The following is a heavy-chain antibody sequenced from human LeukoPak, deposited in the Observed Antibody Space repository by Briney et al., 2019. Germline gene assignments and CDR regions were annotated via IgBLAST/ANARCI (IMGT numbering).Heavy chain of an antibody. CDR1: GFTFSSYA. CDR3: ARDSVLRFLEWLPNYYYYYMDV. J-gene: IGHJ6*03. Sequence: PGGSLRLSCAASGFTFSSYAMHWVRQAPGKGLEWVAVISYDGSNKYYADSVKGRFTISRDNSKNTLYLQMNSLRAEDTAVYYCARDSVLRFLEWLPNYYYYYMDVWGKGTTVTVSS. CDR2: ISYDGSNK. D-gene: IGHD3-3*01. V-gene: IGHV3-30-3*01.